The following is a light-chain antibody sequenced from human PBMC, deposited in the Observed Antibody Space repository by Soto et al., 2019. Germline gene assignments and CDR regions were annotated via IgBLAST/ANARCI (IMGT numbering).Light chain of an antibody. CDR2: RGT. J-gene: IGLJ1*01. CDR1: GNDVGAYDS. Sequence: QSALAHPASVSGSPGQSVTISCTGTGNDVGAYDSVSWYQQHPHKAPQVIIYRGTQRPSGASNRFSASTSGNAASLTISGLQADDEADYFCCSSAPESTYVCGTGTKVTVL. CDR3: CSSAPESTYV. V-gene: IGLV2-23*01.